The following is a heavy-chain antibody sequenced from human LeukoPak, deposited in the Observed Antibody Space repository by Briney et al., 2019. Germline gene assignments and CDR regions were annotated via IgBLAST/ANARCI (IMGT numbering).Heavy chain of an antibody. CDR1: GFTFSNVR. J-gene: IGHJ5*02. V-gene: IGHV3-15*01. Sequence: WGSLRLSCAASGFTFSNVRISWVRQAPGKGREWVGRIKRKSDGGTSDYAAPVKGRFTISRDDSINTLYLQMNSLKTDDTAVYHCVTGGHYFGTWGQGTRVTVSP. CDR2: IKRKSDGGTS. D-gene: IGHD3-10*01. CDR3: VTGGHYFGT.